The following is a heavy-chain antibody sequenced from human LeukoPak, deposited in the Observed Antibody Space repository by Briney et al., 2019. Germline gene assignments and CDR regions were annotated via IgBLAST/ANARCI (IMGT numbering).Heavy chain of an antibody. J-gene: IGHJ6*03. V-gene: IGHV1-8*03. CDR2: MNPNSGNT. Sequence: ASVKVSCKASGYTFTNYDINWVRQATGQGLEWVGWMNPNSGNTGYAQKFQGRVTITRNTSRSTAYMEVSSLRSEDTAVYYCARAPSWGTTGYSYYYMDVWGKGTMVTVSS. CDR3: ARAPSWGTTGYSYYYMDV. D-gene: IGHD4-11*01. CDR1: GYTFTNYD.